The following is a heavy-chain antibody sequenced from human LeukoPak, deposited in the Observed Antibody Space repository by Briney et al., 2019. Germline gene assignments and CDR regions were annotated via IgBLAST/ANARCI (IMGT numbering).Heavy chain of an antibody. CDR1: GFTVSASY. CDR2: IYSGGST. Sequence: GGSLRLSCAASGFTVSASYMTWVRQAPGKGLEWVSVIYSGGSTYYADSVKGRFTISRDISKNTVYLQMNSLRAEDTAVYYCARPTMVTSDYWGQGTLVTVSS. CDR3: ARPTMVTSDY. D-gene: IGHD3-10*01. J-gene: IGHJ4*02. V-gene: IGHV3-66*04.